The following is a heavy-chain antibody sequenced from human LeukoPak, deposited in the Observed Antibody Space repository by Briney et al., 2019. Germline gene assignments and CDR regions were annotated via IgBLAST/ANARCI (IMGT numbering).Heavy chain of an antibody. CDR2: MHHTGDS. J-gene: IGHJ4*02. V-gene: IGHV4-59*12. Sequence: SETLSLTCTVSGGSITGYYVNWIRQPPGKGLQWIGYMHHTGDSFYNPSLKSRLFMSVDTSKNQFSLKLSSVTAADTAVYYCARDRRRDGYNFDIWGQGTLVTVSS. CDR1: GGSITGYY. CDR3: ARDRRRDGYNFDI. D-gene: IGHD5-24*01.